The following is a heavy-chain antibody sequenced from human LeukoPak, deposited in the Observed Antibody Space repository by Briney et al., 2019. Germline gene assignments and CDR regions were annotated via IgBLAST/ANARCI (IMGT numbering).Heavy chain of an antibody. CDR1: GFTFSIFG. CDR2: IWYDGSNK. CDR3: ARDHDYGGNSPFDY. J-gene: IGHJ4*02. Sequence: PGGSLRLSCAASGFTFSIFGMHWVRQAPGKGLEWVAVIWYDGSNKYYADSVKGRFTISRDNSKNTLYLQMNSLRAEDTAVYYCARDHDYGGNSPFDYWGQGTLVTVSS. D-gene: IGHD4-23*01. V-gene: IGHV3-33*01.